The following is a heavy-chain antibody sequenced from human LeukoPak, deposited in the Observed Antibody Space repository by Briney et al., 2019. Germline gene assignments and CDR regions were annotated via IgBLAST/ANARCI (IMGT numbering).Heavy chain of an antibody. Sequence: ASVEVSCKASGYTFTSYYMHWVRQAPGQGLEWMGIINPSGGSTSYAQKFQGRVTMTRDTSTSTVYMELSSLRSEDTAVYYCARHQNLYKYFDYWGQGTLVTVSS. D-gene: IGHD1-14*01. CDR3: ARHQNLYKYFDY. V-gene: IGHV1-46*03. CDR2: INPSGGST. J-gene: IGHJ4*02. CDR1: GYTFTSYY.